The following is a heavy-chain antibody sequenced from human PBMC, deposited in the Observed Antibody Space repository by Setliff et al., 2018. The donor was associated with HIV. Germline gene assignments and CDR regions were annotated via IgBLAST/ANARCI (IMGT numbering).Heavy chain of an antibody. Sequence: PSETLSLTCTVSGGSISSHYWSWIRQPPGKGLEWIGSIYYSGSTNYNPSLKSRVTISVDTSKNQFSLKLSSVTAADTAVYYCARGSSSWYYYYYYGMDVWGQGTTVTV. CDR3: ARGSSSWYYYYYYGMDV. CDR2: IYYSGST. J-gene: IGHJ6*02. V-gene: IGHV4-59*11. CDR1: GGSISSHY. D-gene: IGHD6-13*01.